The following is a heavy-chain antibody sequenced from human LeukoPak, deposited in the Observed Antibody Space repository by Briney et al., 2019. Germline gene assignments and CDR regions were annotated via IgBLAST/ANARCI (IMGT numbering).Heavy chain of an antibody. D-gene: IGHD6-19*01. V-gene: IGHV1-18*01. CDR3: ARANLKAVAGPNFDY. J-gene: IGHJ4*02. Sequence: ASVKVSCKASGYTFTSYGISWVRQAPGQGLEWMGWISAYNGNTNYAQELQGRVTMTTDTSTSTAYMELRSLRSDDTAVYYCARANLKAVAGPNFDYWGQGTLVTVSS. CDR2: ISAYNGNT. CDR1: GYTFTSYG.